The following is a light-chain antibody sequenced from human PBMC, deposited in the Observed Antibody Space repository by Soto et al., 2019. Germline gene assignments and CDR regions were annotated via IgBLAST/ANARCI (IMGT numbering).Light chain of an antibody. Sequence: DIQMTQSPSTLSAGVGDRVTITCRASQRISTYLNWYQQKPGKAPTLLIYAASSLQSGVPSRFSGSGSGTEFTLTISSLQPDDFATYYCQQYNSYSYTFGQGTKLEIK. CDR1: QRISTY. V-gene: IGKV1-5*01. CDR2: AAS. CDR3: QQYNSYSYT. J-gene: IGKJ2*01.